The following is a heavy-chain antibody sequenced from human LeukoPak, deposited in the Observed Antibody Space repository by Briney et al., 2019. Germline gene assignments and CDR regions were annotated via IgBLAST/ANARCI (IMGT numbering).Heavy chain of an antibody. Sequence: GGSLRLSCAVSGFTFSTFWMSWVRQAPGKGLERVANIKEDGSVKYYLDSVKGRFTISRDNAKNSLYLQMNSLRAEDTAVYYCARVVNEKINSGYYSDYWGQGTLVTVSS. CDR1: GFTFSTFW. J-gene: IGHJ4*02. D-gene: IGHD3-22*01. V-gene: IGHV3-7*01. CDR3: ARVVNEKINSGYYSDY. CDR2: IKEDGSVK.